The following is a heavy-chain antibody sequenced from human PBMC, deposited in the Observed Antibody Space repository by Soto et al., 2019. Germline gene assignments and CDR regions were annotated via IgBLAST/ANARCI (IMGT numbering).Heavy chain of an antibody. D-gene: IGHD3-16*02. V-gene: IGHV3-73*01. CDR1: GFTFSGSA. CDR3: TNTFGGVIARY. Sequence: EVQLVESGGGLVQPGGSLKLSCAASGFTFSGSAMHWVRRASGKGLEWVGRIRSKANSYATAYAASVKGRFTISRDDSKNTAYLQMNSLKTEDTAVYYCTNTFGGVIARYWGQGTLVTVSS. CDR2: IRSKANSYAT. J-gene: IGHJ4*02.